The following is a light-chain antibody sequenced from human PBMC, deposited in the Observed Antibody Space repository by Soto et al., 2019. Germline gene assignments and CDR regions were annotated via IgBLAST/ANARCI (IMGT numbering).Light chain of an antibody. CDR2: WAS. J-gene: IGKJ4*01. V-gene: IGKV4-1*01. CDR1: QNLLQRSNNKNY. Sequence: DIVATQSPDSLTVSLGERATINCKSSQNLLQRSNNKNYLAWYQQKPGQPPKRLIYWASTRDSGVPDRFSGSGSETDFTLTISRLQAEDAAVYYCQQYYYTPRELSFGGGTKVEIK. CDR3: QQYYYTPRELS.